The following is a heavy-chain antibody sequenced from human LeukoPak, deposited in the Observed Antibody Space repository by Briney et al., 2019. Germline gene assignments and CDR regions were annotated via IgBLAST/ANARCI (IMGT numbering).Heavy chain of an antibody. CDR2: ISYDGSNK. V-gene: IGHV3-30-3*01. CDR3: ARGGAARPYYYYYGMDV. Sequence: GGSRGLSCAASGFTFSSYAMHWVRQAPGKGLEWVAVISYDGSNKYYADSVKGRFTISRDNSKNTLYLQMNSLRAEDTAVYYCARGGAARPYYYYYGMDVWGQGTTVTVSS. CDR1: GFTFSSYA. J-gene: IGHJ6*02. D-gene: IGHD6-6*01.